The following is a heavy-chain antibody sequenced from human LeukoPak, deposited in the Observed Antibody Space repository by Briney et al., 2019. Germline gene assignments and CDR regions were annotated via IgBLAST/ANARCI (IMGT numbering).Heavy chain of an antibody. Sequence: PSQTLSLTCTVSGGSISSGGYYWSWIRQHPGKGLEWIGYIYYSRSTYYNPSLKSRVTISVDTSKNQFSLKLSSVTAADTAVYYCARERTTPEAVFDYWGQGTLVTVSS. CDR2: IYYSRST. V-gene: IGHV4-31*03. J-gene: IGHJ4*02. CDR3: ARERTTPEAVFDY. D-gene: IGHD4-11*01. CDR1: GGSISSGGYY.